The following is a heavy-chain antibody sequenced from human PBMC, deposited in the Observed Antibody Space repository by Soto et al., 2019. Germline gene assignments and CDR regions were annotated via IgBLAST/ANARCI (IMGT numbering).Heavy chain of an antibody. D-gene: IGHD3-10*01. CDR1: GFTFSTYT. J-gene: IGHJ5*01. CDR3: ARDILSGGAYPDS. Sequence: WWSLRLSCSASGFTFSTYTMNWCRQAPGKGLEWISSISSGSSYIYYAGSVKGRFTISRDNAKNSLFLQMNSLRADDTAVYYCARDILSGGAYPDSWGQGTKVTVSS. CDR2: ISSGSSYI. V-gene: IGHV3-21*01.